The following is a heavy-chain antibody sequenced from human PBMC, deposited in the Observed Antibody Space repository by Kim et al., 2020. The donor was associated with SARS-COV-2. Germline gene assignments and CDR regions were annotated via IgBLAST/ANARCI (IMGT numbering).Heavy chain of an antibody. CDR2: INTNTGNP. CDR1: GYTFTSYA. CDR3: ARDSTMVRGVKPFDY. Sequence: ASVKVSCKASGYTFTSYAMNWVRQALGQGLEWMGWINTNTGNPTYAQGFTGRFVFSLDTSVSTAYLQISSLKAEDTAVYYCARDSTMVRGVKPFDYWGQGTLVTVSS. D-gene: IGHD3-10*01. J-gene: IGHJ4*02. V-gene: IGHV7-4-1*02.